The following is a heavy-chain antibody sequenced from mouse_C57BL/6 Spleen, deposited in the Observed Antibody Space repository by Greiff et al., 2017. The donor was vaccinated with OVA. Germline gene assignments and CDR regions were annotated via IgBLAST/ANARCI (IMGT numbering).Heavy chain of an antibody. J-gene: IGHJ1*03. V-gene: IGHV3-1*01. CDR3: ARDDDYDGYWYFDV. D-gene: IGHD2-4*01. CDR1: GYSITSGYD. CDR2: ISYSGST. Sequence: EVKLMESGPGMVKPSQSLSLTCTVTGYSITSGYDWHWIRHFPANKLEWMGYISYSGSTNYNPSLKSRISITHDTSKNHFFLKLNSVTTEDTATYYCARDDDYDGYWYFDVWGTGTTVTVSS.